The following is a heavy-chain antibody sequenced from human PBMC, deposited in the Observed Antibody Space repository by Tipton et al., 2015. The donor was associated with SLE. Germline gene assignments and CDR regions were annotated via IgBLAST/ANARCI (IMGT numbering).Heavy chain of an antibody. D-gene: IGHD6-13*01. V-gene: IGHV4-39*01. J-gene: IGHJ4*02. CDR3: ARSAGYGSNWAHFDY. CDR1: GGSINRRGFY. CDR2: VHYSGRT. Sequence: GLVKPSETLSLTCTVSGGSINRRGFYWGWIRQPPGKGLEWIGSVHYSGRTYDNPSLKSRVTISVDTSKNQFSLRVNSVTAADTAVYYCARSAGYGSNWAHFDYWGQGTLVTVSS.